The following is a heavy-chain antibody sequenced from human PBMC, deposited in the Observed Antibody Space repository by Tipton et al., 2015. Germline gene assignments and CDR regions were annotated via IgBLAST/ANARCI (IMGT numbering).Heavy chain of an antibody. CDR3: ARARGRHGGLFDS. Sequence: TLSLTCSVSSDSISKYYWSWIRQPPGKELEWIGYIQYSGSTNYNPSLKSRVTISVDTSKTQFSLKMSSVIASDTAVYYCARARGRHGGLFDSWGQGILVTVSS. D-gene: IGHD4-23*01. J-gene: IGHJ4*02. CDR1: SDSISKYY. V-gene: IGHV4-59*07. CDR2: IQYSGST.